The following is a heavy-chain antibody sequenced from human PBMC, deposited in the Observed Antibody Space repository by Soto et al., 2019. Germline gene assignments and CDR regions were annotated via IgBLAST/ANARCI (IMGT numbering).Heavy chain of an antibody. V-gene: IGHV1-69*01. CDR3: ASGASRWYPYFFDS. CDR1: EGTFNSYA. J-gene: IGHJ4*02. Sequence: QAQVVQSGAEVKKPGSSVKLSCKASEGTFNSYAIAWVRQAPGQGLEWMGGIIPYYNTLNYAQKFQDRVTMTADDSTNTVYMEMSSLRSDDTAVSFCASGASRWYPYFFDSWAQGTRVTVSS. D-gene: IGHD6-13*01. CDR2: IIPYYNTL.